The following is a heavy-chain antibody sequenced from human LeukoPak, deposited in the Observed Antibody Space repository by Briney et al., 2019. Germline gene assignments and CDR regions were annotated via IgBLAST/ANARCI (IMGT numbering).Heavy chain of an antibody. V-gene: IGHV1-46*01. CDR2: INPSGGST. J-gene: IGHJ5*02. CDR1: GYTFTSYY. D-gene: IGHD2-2*01. Sequence: GVSVKVSCKASGYTFTSYYMHWVRQAPGQGLEWMGIINPSGGSTSYAQKFQGRVTMTRDTSTSTVYMELSSLRSEDTAVYYCARDPAIIVVPAAPRGWLDPWGQGTLVTVSS. CDR3: ARDPAIIVVPAAPRGWLDP.